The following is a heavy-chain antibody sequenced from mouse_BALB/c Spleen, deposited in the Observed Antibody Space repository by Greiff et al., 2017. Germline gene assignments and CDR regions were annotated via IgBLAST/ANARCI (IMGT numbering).Heavy chain of an antibody. J-gene: IGHJ4*01. CDR3: ARGHGIDYYAMDY. CDR1: GFSLTSYG. CDR2: IWSGGST. V-gene: IGHV2-2*02. Sequence: QVQLKESGPGLVQPSQSLSITCTVSGFSLTSYGVHWVRQSPGKGLEWLGVIWSGGSTDYNAAFISRLSISKDKSKSQVFFKMNSLQANDTAIYYCARGHGIDYYAMDYWGQGTSVTVSS. D-gene: IGHD1-2*01.